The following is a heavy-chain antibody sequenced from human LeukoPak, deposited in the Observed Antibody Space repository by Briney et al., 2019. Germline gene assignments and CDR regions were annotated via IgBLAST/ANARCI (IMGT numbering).Heavy chain of an antibody. J-gene: IGHJ6*02. D-gene: IGHD5-12*01. Sequence: SETLSLTCTVSGGSISSYYWSWIRQPPGKGLEWIGYIYYSGSTNYNPSLKSRVTISVDTSKNQFSLKLSSVTAADTAVYYCARDIVATRGMDVWGQGTTVTVSS. CDR1: GGSISSYY. CDR2: IYYSGST. V-gene: IGHV4-59*01. CDR3: ARDIVATRGMDV.